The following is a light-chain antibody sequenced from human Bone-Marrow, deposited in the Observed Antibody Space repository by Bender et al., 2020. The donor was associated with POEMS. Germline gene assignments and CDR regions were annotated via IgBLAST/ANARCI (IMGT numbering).Light chain of an antibody. J-gene: IGLJ2*01. CDR2: EVS. CDR1: SSDDGGYDS. Sequence: QSGLSQPPTAPGSTGQSVTPLCTGTSSDDGGYDSASWSQQYPGTAPKAIIYEVSRGPSGVPDRFSGSKSGNTASLSVAGRQAEDEADYFSCSYTGFSMIFGGGSKLTVL. V-gene: IGLV2-8*01. CDR3: CSYTGFSMI.